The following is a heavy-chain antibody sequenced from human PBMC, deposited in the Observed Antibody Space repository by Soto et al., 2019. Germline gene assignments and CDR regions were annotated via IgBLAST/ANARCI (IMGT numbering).Heavy chain of an antibody. J-gene: IGHJ4*02. CDR1: DGSINRHF. V-gene: IGHV4-4*07. CDR3: ERDTVWSRYYSFFDS. Sequence: LEILSFTCSVSDGSINRHFWSWIRQPAGKRLEWIGRIYSSGSTIYNPSLKSRVTMSVDTSKNQFSLKLRSGTAADTAVYYCERDTVWSRYYSFFDSWGQGTMVNVYS. CDR2: IYSSGST. D-gene: IGHD3-3*01.